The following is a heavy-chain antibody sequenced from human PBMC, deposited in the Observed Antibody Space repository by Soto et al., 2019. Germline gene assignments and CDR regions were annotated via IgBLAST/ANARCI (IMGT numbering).Heavy chain of an antibody. V-gene: IGHV3-15*07. Sequence: VGSRTLSCGAGGVSCSKALMNWVRQAPGKGLEWVGRIKSKTDGGTTDYAAPVKGRFTISRDDSKNRLYLQMNSLKTEDTAVYYCTTGDKRGKWELLYYYYGMDVWGQGTKVTVSS. D-gene: IGHD1-26*01. CDR3: TTGDKRGKWELLYYYYGMDV. J-gene: IGHJ6*02. CDR2: IKSKTDGGTT. CDR1: GVSCSKAL.